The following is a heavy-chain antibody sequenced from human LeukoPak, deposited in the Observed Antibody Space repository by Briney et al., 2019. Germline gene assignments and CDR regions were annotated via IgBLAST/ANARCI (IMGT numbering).Heavy chain of an antibody. CDR1: GGSISSGDYY. D-gene: IGHD3-22*01. Sequence: RPSETLSLTCTVSGGSISSGDYYWSWIRQPPGKGLEWIGYIYYSGSTYYNPSLKSRVTISVDTSKNQFSLKLSSVTAADTAVYYCASDPLGYDSSGYYHYFDYWGQGTLVTVSS. CDR3: ASDPLGYDSSGYYHYFDY. J-gene: IGHJ4*02. V-gene: IGHV4-30-4*08. CDR2: IYYSGST.